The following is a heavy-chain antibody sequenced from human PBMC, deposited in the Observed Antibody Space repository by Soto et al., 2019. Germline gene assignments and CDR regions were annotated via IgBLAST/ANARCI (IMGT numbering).Heavy chain of an antibody. J-gene: IGHJ4*02. V-gene: IGHV4-34*01. CDR2: INHSGST. Sequence: QVQLQQWGAGLLKPSETLSLTCAVYGGSFSGYYWSWIRQPPGKGLEWIGEINHSGSTNYNPSLKSRVTIAVDASKNQFSLKLSSVTAADTAVYYCARVPTTVWGQGTLVTVSS. CDR1: GGSFSGYY. D-gene: IGHD4-17*01. CDR3: ARVPTTV.